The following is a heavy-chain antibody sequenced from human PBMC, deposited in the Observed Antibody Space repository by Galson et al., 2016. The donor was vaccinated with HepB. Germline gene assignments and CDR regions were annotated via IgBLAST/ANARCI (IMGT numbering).Heavy chain of an antibody. CDR1: GGSISSGSYF. CDR2: MFTSGNG. J-gene: IGHJ4*02. D-gene: IGHD3-10*01. Sequence: TLSLTCTVSGGSISSGSYFCNWIRQPAGKGLEWIGSMFTSGNGNYNPSLKSRVTISLDTSKNQFFLKMSSVTAADTAVYYCAVWFGDVHYWGQGILVTVSS. V-gene: IGHV4-61*02. CDR3: AVWFGDVHY.